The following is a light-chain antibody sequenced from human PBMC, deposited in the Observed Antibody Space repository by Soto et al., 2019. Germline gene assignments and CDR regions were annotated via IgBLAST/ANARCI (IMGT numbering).Light chain of an antibody. CDR3: QQRNTWPLRWT. CDR2: DAS. Sequence: EIVLTHSPATLSSSPGARATLSCRASQSVGSSLAWYQQRPAQAPRLLIDDASTRAAGIPARFSGSGSGTDFTLAITSLERVDFALCYCQQRNTWPLRWTFGGGTRVGI. CDR1: QSVGSS. J-gene: IGKJ4*01. V-gene: IGKV3-11*01.